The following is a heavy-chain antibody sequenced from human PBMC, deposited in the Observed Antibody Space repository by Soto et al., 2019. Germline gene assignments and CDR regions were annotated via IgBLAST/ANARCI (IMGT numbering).Heavy chain of an antibody. Sequence: EVQLLDSGGGLVQPGGSLRLSCTASGFTFSDYAMSWVRQPPGKGLEWVSVISAGGSTYYADSVKGRFTVSRANSKNTLYLQMNSLSAADTAVYYCANVPIWCSSTSCYTEGFDYWGQGTLVTVSS. CDR1: GFTFSDYA. CDR3: ANVPIWCSSTSCYTEGFDY. D-gene: IGHD2-2*02. J-gene: IGHJ4*02. CDR2: ISAGGST. V-gene: IGHV3-23*01.